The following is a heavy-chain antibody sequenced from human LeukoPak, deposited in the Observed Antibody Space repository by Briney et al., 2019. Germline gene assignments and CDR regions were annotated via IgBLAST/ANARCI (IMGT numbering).Heavy chain of an antibody. CDR2: IYHSGAT. Sequence: SETLSLTCAVSGGSISSGGYSWSWVRQPPGKGLEFIGYIYHSGATYYNPSLKSRVTISVDTSKNQFSLKLSSVTAADTAVYYCARWYSSGWAFDYWGQGTLVTVSS. D-gene: IGHD6-19*01. CDR1: GGSISSGGYS. J-gene: IGHJ4*02. CDR3: ARWYSSGWAFDY. V-gene: IGHV4-30-2*01.